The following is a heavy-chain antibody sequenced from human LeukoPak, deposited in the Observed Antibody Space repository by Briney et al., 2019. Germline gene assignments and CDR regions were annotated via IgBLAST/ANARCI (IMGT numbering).Heavy chain of an antibody. J-gene: IGHJ4*02. CDR1: EFTFSSNA. CDR2: ISASGGTT. D-gene: IGHD3-9*01. CDR3: AKDLTGHTTPLFDY. Sequence: GGSLRLSCAASEFTFSSNAMSWVRQAPGKGLEWVSCISASGGTTYYADSVKGRFTISRDNSRNTLYLQMNSLRAEDTAVYYCAKDLTGHTTPLFDYWGQGTLVIVSS. V-gene: IGHV3-23*01.